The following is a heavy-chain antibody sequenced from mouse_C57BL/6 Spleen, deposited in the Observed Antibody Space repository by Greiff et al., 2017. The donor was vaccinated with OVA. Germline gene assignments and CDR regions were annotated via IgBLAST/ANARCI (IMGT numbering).Heavy chain of an antibody. CDR1: GYTFTSYW. Sequence: QVQLQQPGAELVMPGASVKLSCKASGYTFTSYWMHWVKQRPGQGLEWIGEIDPSDSYTNYNQKFKGKSTLTVDKSSSTAYMQLSSLTSEDSAVYYCARWGDHPFDYWGQGTTLTVSS. CDR3: ARWGDHPFDY. CDR2: IDPSDSYT. V-gene: IGHV1-69*01. J-gene: IGHJ2*01.